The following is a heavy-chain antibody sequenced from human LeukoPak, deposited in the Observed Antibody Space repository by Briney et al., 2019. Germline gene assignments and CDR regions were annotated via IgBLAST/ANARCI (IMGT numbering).Heavy chain of an antibody. CDR2: IYYSGST. J-gene: IGHJ6*02. CDR1: GGSISSYY. Sequence: SETLSLTCTVSGGSISSYYWSWIRQPPGKGLEWIGYIYYSGSTNYNPSLKSRVTISVDTSKNQFSLKLSSVTAADTAVYYCASGYCSGGSCQNYYGMGVWGQGTTVTVSS. CDR3: ASGYCSGGSCQNYYGMGV. V-gene: IGHV4-59*01. D-gene: IGHD2-15*01.